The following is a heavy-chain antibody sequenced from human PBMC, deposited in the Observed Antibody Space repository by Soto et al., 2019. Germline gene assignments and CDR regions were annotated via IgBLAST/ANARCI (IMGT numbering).Heavy chain of an antibody. Sequence: PXEIMHHHFAVVGYFISSSNGRGWIGHAPGKGPEWIGYIYYTGSTYYNPSLKSRVTMSVDTSKNQFSLKLSSVPAVDTAVYYCSRMEGCSSTSCYGWFDPWGQGTLVTVS. CDR1: GYFISSSNG. V-gene: IGHV4-28*01. J-gene: IGHJ5*02. CDR2: IYYTGST. D-gene: IGHD2-2*01. CDR3: SRMEGCSSTSCYGWFDP.